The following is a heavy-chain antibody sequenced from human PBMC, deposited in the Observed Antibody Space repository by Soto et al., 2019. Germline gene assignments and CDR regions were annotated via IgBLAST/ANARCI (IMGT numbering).Heavy chain of an antibody. CDR1: GFTFTSSA. D-gene: IGHD2-15*01. V-gene: IGHV1-58*01. J-gene: IGHJ4*02. Sequence: GASVKVSCKASGFTFTSSAVQWVRQARGQRLEWIGWIVVGSGNTNYAQKFQERVTITRDMSTSTAYMELSSLRSEDTAVYYCAPSGAPYCSGGSCWTDWGQGTLVTVSS. CDR3: APSGAPYCSGGSCWTD. CDR2: IVVGSGNT.